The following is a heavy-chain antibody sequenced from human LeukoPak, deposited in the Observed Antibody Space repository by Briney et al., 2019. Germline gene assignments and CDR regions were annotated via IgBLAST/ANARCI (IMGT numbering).Heavy chain of an antibody. CDR3: SRVGSSGWPNYFDS. CDR1: GFTFSSYD. Sequence: GGSLRLSCAASGFTFSSYDMHWVRQATGKGLEWVSVIGTGGDTYYAGSVKGRFTISRENAKNSLYLQMNSLTAGDTAVYYCSRVGSSGWPNYFDSWGQGALVTVSS. D-gene: IGHD6-19*01. V-gene: IGHV3-13*04. CDR2: IGTGGDT. J-gene: IGHJ4*02.